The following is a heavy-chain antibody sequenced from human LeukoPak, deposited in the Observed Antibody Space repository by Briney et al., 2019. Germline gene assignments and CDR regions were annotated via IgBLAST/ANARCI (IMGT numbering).Heavy chain of an antibody. V-gene: IGHV3-21*01. CDR2: ISSSSSYV. CDR1: GFTFSNYD. Sequence: GGSLRLSCAASGFTFSNYDMHWVRQAPGKGLEWVSAISSSSSYVYYADSIKGRFTISRDNAENSLYLQMNSLRAVDTAVYFCARGEEKATITALDSWGQGALVTVSS. CDR3: ARGEEKATITALDS. D-gene: IGHD5-24*01. J-gene: IGHJ4*02.